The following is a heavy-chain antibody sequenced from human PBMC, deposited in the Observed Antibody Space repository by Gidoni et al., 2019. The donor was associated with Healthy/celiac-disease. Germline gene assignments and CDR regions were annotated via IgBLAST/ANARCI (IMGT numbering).Heavy chain of an antibody. CDR1: GGSISSYY. J-gene: IGHJ1*01. Sequence: QVQLQESGPGLVKPSETLSLTCTVSGGSISSYYWSWIRQPAGRGLEWIGRIYTSGSTNSNPSLKSRVTMSVDTSKNQFSVKLSSVTAADTAVYYCARGDSGWAGVFLKPWGQGTLATVSS. D-gene: IGHD6-19*01. CDR3: ARGDSGWAGVFLKP. V-gene: IGHV4-4*07. CDR2: IYTSGST.